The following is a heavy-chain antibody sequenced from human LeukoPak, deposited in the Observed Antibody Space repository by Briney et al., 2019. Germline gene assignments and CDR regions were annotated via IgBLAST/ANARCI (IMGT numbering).Heavy chain of an antibody. CDR3: ARETDSTLFDY. Sequence: GGSLRLSCAASGFTFSSYSMNWVRQAPGKGLEWVSYISSSGSTIYYADSVKGRFTISRDNAKNSLYLQMNSLRAEDTAVYYCARETDSTLFDYWGQGTLVTVSS. V-gene: IGHV3-48*04. J-gene: IGHJ4*02. D-gene: IGHD2-2*01. CDR2: ISSSGSTI. CDR1: GFTFSSYS.